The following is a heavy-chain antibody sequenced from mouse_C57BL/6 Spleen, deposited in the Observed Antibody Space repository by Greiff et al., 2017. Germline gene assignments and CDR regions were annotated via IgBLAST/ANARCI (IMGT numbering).Heavy chain of an antibody. CDR2: IRNKANGYPT. J-gene: IGHJ1*03. CDR3: ARYHYDLTSYWYFDV. Sequence: EVMLVESGGGLVQPGGSLSLSCAASGFTFTDYYMSWVRQPPGKALEWLGFIRNKANGYPTEYSASVKVLFTISRDNSQSILYLQMNALEAEDSATYYCARYHYDLTSYWYFDVWGTGTTVTVSS. D-gene: IGHD2-4*01. V-gene: IGHV7-3*01. CDR1: GFTFTDYY.